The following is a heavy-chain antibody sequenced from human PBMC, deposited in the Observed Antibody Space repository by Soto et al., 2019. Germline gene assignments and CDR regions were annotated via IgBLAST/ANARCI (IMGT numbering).Heavy chain of an antibody. CDR1: GFTFSASA. Sequence: EVQLVDSGGGLVQPGGSLKLSCAASGFTFSASAIHWVRQASGKGLEWVGLIRNKADSYTTTCAPSLEGRFAISRDDSKNTAYLQMNPLKTGDKALYFCVRRGPRNSEAFDVWGQGTTVTVSS. J-gene: IGHJ3*01. CDR3: VRRGPRNSEAFDV. CDR2: IRNKADSYTT. V-gene: IGHV3-73*01. D-gene: IGHD3-10*01.